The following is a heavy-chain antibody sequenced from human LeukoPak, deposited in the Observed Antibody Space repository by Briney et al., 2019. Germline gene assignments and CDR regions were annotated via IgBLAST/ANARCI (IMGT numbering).Heavy chain of an antibody. D-gene: IGHD6-19*01. CDR2: IYYSGST. J-gene: IGHJ4*02. V-gene: IGHV4-39*07. Sequence: NPSETLSLTCTVSGGSISSSSYYWGWIRQPPGKGLEWIGSIYYSGSTYYNPSLKSRVTISVDTSKNQFSLKLSSVTAADTAVYYCARVRSSGWKLNNWGQGTLVTVSS. CDR3: ARVRSSGWKLNN. CDR1: GGSISSSSYY.